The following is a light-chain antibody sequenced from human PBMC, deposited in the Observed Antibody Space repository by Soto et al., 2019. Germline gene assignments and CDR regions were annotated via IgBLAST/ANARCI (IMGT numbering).Light chain of an antibody. CDR1: QGISNY. CDR3: QKYNSAPLFI. V-gene: IGKV1-27*01. CDR2: AAS. Sequence: DIQMTQSPSSLSASVGDRVTITCRASQGISNYLAWYQQKPGKVPKLLIYAASTLQSGLPSRFSGSGSGTDFTHTISSLQPEDGATYYCQKYNSAPLFIFGPGTKVDIK. J-gene: IGKJ3*01.